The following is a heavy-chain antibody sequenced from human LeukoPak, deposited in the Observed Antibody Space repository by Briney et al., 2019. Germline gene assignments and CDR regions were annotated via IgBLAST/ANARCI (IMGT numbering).Heavy chain of an antibody. D-gene: IGHD3-22*01. CDR1: DFTVSGNY. CDR2: IYSPGTT. CDR3: AREIYYDSRGYYSHGLDI. Sequence: GSLRLSCAASDFTVSGNYMNWVRQAPGKGLEWVSVIYSPGTTYYADSVKGRFTISRDNSKNTLYLQMNSLRADDTAVYYCAREIYYDSRGYYSHGLDIWGQGTMVTVSS. J-gene: IGHJ3*02. V-gene: IGHV3-53*01.